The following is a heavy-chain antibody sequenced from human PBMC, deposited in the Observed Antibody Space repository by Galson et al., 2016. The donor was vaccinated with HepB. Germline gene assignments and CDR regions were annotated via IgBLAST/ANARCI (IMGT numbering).Heavy chain of an antibody. D-gene: IGHD6-19*01. V-gene: IGHV3-21*01. J-gene: IGHJ6*02. CDR3: ARDERWPRGMDV. Sequence: SLRLSCAASGFTFSSYNMNWVRQAPGKGLEWVSSISSSSNSIYDADSVKGRFTISIDNAKNSLFLQMNSLRAEDTAVYYCARDERWPRGMDVWGQGTTVTVSS. CDR1: GFTFSSYN. CDR2: ISSSSNSI.